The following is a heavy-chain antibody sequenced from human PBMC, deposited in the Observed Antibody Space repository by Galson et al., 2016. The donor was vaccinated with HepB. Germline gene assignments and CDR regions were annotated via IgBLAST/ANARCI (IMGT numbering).Heavy chain of an antibody. CDR2: ISGSGGVK. J-gene: IGHJ6*02. CDR3: ANNLSSSHGLDV. CDR1: GFTFSNYA. V-gene: IGHV3-23*01. D-gene: IGHD6-6*01. Sequence: SLRLSCAASGFTFSNYAMTWVRQAPGKGLEWVSAISGSGGVKYYADSVKGPFTFSRDNTKNTVFLQMSSLRVEDTAIYYCANNLSSSHGLDVWGQGTTVTVSS.